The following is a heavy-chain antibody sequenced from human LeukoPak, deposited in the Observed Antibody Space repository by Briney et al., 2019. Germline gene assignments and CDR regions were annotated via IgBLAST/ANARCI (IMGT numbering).Heavy chain of an antibody. CDR2: ISYDGSQK. V-gene: IGHV3-30-3*01. CDR3: ARDGEAYYDILTGNFDY. D-gene: IGHD3-9*01. J-gene: IGHJ4*02. CDR1: GFTFSDYA. Sequence: PGGSLRLSCAVPGFTFSDYAMHWVRQAPGKGLEWVAVISYDGSQKYYADSVKGRFSISRDTSENTLSLQMNSLRAEDTAVYYCARDGEAYYDILTGNFDYWGQGTLVTVSS.